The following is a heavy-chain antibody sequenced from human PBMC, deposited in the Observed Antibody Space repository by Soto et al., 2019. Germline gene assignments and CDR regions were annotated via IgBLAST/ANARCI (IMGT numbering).Heavy chain of an antibody. CDR1: GRPVSSGGYY. CDR2: IYHIGSP. Sequence: PSETLSLTCTISGRPVSSGGYYWTWIRQFPGKGLEWIGYIYHIGSPSYNPSLKSRLSMSLDASKIQFSLNLTSVTAADTAIYYCVRDRALDSSGHWFDSWGQGTLVTVSS. V-gene: IGHV4-31*03. CDR3: VRDRALDSSGHWFDS. J-gene: IGHJ5*01. D-gene: IGHD6-19*01.